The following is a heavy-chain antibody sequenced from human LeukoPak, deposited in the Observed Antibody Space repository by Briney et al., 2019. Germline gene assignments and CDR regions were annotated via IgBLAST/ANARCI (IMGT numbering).Heavy chain of an antibody. V-gene: IGHV3-23*01. CDR3: AKDLAVAAVRWFDP. CDR1: GFTFSSYA. D-gene: IGHD6-19*01. J-gene: IGHJ5*02. CDR2: ISGSGGST. Sequence: SGGSLRLSCAASGFTFSSYAMSWVRQAPGKGLEWVSAISGSGGSTYYADSVKGRFTTSRDNSKNTLYLQMNSLRAEDTAVYYCAKDLAVAAVRWFDPWGQGTLVTVSS.